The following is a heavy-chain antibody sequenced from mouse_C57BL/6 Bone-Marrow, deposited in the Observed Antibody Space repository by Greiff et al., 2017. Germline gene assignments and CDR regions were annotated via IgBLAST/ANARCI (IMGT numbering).Heavy chain of an antibody. J-gene: IGHJ3*01. CDR3: ALRFAY. CDR2: IYPGDGDT. V-gene: IGHV1-82*01. Sequence: QVQLQQSGPALVKPGASVKISCKASGYAFSSSWMNWVKQRPGKGLEWIGRIYPGDGDTNYNGKFKGKATLTADKSSSTAYMPLSSLTSEASAVYFCALRFAYGGQGTLVTVSA. CDR1: GYAFSSSW.